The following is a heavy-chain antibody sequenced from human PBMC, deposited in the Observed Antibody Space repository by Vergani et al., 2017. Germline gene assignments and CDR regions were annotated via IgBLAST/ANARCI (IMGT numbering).Heavy chain of an antibody. D-gene: IGHD3-10*01. CDR2: LFYGATA. Sequence: QEQLQESGPGLVRPSQTLSLTCTLSGGAISNPVYHWSWIRQTPGKGLEWIGSLFYGATAYYNPSLESRVIISIVTSKNQFSLRLSSVTAADTAVYYCVRRNNVVRETDYFDYWGQGILVTVSS. J-gene: IGHJ4*02. V-gene: IGHV4-39*01. CDR3: VRRNNVVRETDYFDY. CDR1: GGAISNPVYH.